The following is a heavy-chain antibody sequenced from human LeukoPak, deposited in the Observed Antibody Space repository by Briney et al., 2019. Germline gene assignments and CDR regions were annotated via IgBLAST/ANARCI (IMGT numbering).Heavy chain of an antibody. CDR1: GYIFTGYY. CDR2: INPNGGAT. D-gene: IGHD3-16*01. Sequence: ASVKVSCKASGYIFTGYYLFWVRQAPGQGLEWMGWINPNGGATRYAQKFQGRVTLTCDTSIGTTYVELSSLTSDGTAVYYCARDERYSDADHHYPDLGYWGQGTLVTVSS. CDR3: ARDERYSDADHHYPDLGY. J-gene: IGHJ4*02. V-gene: IGHV1-2*02.